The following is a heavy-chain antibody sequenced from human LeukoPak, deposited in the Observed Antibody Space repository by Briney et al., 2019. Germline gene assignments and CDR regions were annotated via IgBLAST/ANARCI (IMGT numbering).Heavy chain of an antibody. CDR3: AQAARRGNFDY. V-gene: IGHV3-74*01. CDR1: GFTFSSYW. J-gene: IGHJ4*02. CDR2: INTDGSST. D-gene: IGHD6-6*01. Sequence: GGSLRLSCAASGFTFSSYWMHWVRQAPGKGLVWVSRINTDGSSTSYADSVKGRFTISRDNAKNTLYLQMNSLRAEDTAVYYCAQAARRGNFDYWGQGTLVTVSS.